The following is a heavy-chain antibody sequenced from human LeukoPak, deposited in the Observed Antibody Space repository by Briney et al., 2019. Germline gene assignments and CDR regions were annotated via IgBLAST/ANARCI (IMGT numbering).Heavy chain of an antibody. V-gene: IGHV3-23*01. CDR3: AKRAIVGAFVDY. Sequence: SGGSLRLSCAASGFTFTSYAMSWVRQPPGKGLEWVSAISVSGGSTYYADSVKGRLTISRDNSKNTLYLQMNSLRVEDTAVYYCAKRAIVGAFVDYWGQGTLVTVSS. CDR1: GFTFTSYA. CDR2: ISVSGGST. D-gene: IGHD1-26*01. J-gene: IGHJ4*02.